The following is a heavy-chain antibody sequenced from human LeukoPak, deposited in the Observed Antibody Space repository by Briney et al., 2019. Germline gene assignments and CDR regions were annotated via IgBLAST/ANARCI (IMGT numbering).Heavy chain of an antibody. J-gene: IGHJ4*02. CDR3: AREVLRYFDWLREYYFDY. CDR2: TYYSGST. D-gene: IGHD3-9*01. Sequence: SSETLSLTCTVPGGSISSGDYYWSWIRQPPGKGLEWIGYTYYSGSTYYNPPLKSRVTISVDTSKNQFSLKLSSVTAADTAVYYCAREVLRYFDWLREYYFDYWGQGTLVTVSS. V-gene: IGHV4-30-4*08. CDR1: GGSISSGDYY.